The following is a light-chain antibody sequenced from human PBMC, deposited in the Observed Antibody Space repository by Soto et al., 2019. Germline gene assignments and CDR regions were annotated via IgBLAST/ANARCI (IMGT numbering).Light chain of an antibody. V-gene: IGKV1-9*01. CDR2: SAS. J-gene: IGKJ4*01. Sequence: DIQLTQSPSFLSASVGDTVTITCRASQGMSTYLAWYQHKPGKVPKLLLRSASTLQSGVPPRFRGGGSGTEFTLPISPLQPDDSGIYYCQQLNGYQLAFGGGTNVEIK. CDR1: QGMSTY. CDR3: QQLNGYQLA.